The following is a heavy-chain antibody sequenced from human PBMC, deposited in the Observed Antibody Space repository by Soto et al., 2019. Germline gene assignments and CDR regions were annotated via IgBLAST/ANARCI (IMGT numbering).Heavy chain of an antibody. D-gene: IGHD2-2*01. CDR2: MSGSRGYT. CDR1: GFTFSNQV. J-gene: IGHJ4*02. V-gene: IGHV3-23*01. CDR3: AKVSWSSTNCYLVSGAGSYFAS. Sequence: EVQLLESGGGLVQPGGSLRLSCAASGFTFSNQVMSWVRPAPGKGLEWVSAMSGSRGYTYYADSVKGRFTISRDNSKNTLYLQMNSLRAEDTAVYYCAKVSWSSTNCYLVSGAGSYFASGGQGSLVIVSS.